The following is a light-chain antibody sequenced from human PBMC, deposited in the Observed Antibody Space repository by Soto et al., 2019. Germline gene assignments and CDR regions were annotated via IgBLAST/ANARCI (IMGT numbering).Light chain of an antibody. CDR2: GAS. J-gene: IGKJ4*01. CDR3: QQYGSSLT. V-gene: IGKV3-20*01. Sequence: EIVLTQSPGTLSLSPGERATLSCRASQSVSSSYLAWYQQKPGQDPRLLIYGASSRATGIPDRFSGSGSGTDFTLTISRLEPEDFAVYYCQQYGSSLTVGGGTKVDI. CDR1: QSVSSSY.